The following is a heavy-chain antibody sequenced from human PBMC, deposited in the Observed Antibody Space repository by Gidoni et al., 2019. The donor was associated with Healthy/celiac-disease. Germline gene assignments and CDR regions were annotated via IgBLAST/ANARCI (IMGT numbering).Heavy chain of an antibody. Sequence: EVQLVESGGGLVQPGGSLRLSCAASGFTVSSNYMSWVRQAPGKGLEWVSVIYSGGSTYYADSVKGRFTISRHNSKNTLYLQMNSLRAEDTAVYYWARDYWVQGVITQPPDYYYYYGMDVWGQGTTVTVSS. CDR2: IYSGGST. V-gene: IGHV3-53*04. J-gene: IGHJ6*02. CDR1: GFTVSSNY. CDR3: ARDYWVQGVITQPPDYYYYYGMDV. D-gene: IGHD3-10*01.